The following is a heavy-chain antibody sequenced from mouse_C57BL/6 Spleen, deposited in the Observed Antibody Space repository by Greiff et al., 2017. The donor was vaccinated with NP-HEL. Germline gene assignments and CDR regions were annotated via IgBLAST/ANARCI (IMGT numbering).Heavy chain of an antibody. V-gene: IGHV5-6*01. CDR2: ISSGGSYT. CDR3: ARQEDYYGSSWDFDY. D-gene: IGHD1-1*01. J-gene: IGHJ2*01. CDR1: GFTFSSYG. Sequence: EVKLMESGGDLVKPGGSLKLSCAASGFTFSSYGMSWVRQTPDKRLEWVATISSGGSYTYYPDSVKGRFTISRDNAKNNLYLQMSSLKSEDTAMYYCARQEDYYGSSWDFDYWGQGTTLTVSS.